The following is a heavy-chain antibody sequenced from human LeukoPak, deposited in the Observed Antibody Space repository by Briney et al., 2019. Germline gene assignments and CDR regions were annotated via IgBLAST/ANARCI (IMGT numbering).Heavy chain of an antibody. CDR3: ARAVGGTYYDSSVLGY. J-gene: IGHJ4*02. CDR2: INPSGGST. CDR1: GYTFTSYY. Sequence: GASVKVSCKAYGYTFTSYYMHWVRQAPGQGLEWMGIINPSGGSTSYAQKFQGRVTMTRDTSTSTVYMELSSLRSEDTAVYYCARAVGGTYYDSSVLGYWGQGTLVTVSS. V-gene: IGHV1-46*01. D-gene: IGHD3-22*01.